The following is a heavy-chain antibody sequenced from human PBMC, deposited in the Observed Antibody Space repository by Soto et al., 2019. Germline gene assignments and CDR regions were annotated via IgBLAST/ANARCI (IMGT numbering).Heavy chain of an antibody. CDR1: GGSISSSNW. J-gene: IGHJ6*02. V-gene: IGHV4-4*02. CDR2: IYHSGST. D-gene: IGHD6-13*01. Sequence: SETLSLTCAVSGGSISSSNWWSWVRQPPGKGLEWIGEIYHSGSTNYNPSLKSRVAISVDKSKNQFSLKLSSVTAADTAVYYCARARQLVRSYYYYGMDVWGQGTTVTVSS. CDR3: ARARQLVRSYYYYGMDV.